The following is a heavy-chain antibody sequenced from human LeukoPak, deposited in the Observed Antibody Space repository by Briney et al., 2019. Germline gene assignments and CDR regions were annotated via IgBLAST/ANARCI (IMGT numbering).Heavy chain of an antibody. CDR2: IYSGGST. CDR3: ARVPTNDYGGNSGYFDY. V-gene: IGHV3-53*01. Sequence: PGGSLRLSCAASGFTVSSNYMSWVRQAPGKGLEWVSVIYSGGSTYYADSVKGRFTISRDNSKNTLYLQMNSLRAEDTAVYYCARVPTNDYGGNSGYFDYWGQGTLVTVSS. CDR1: GFTVSSNY. J-gene: IGHJ4*02. D-gene: IGHD4-23*01.